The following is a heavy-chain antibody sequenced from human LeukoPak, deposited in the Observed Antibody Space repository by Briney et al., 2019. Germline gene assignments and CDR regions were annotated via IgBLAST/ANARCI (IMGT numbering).Heavy chain of an antibody. V-gene: IGHV4-39*01. Sequence: SETLSLTCTVSGGSVSSSSYYRGWVRQPPGKGLEWIGLMSHSGTSAYNPSLEGRLTISVDTSKNQFSLRLTSVTAADTAVYCLRSHGAYWGQGTLVTVSS. D-gene: IGHD4-17*01. CDR2: MSHSGTS. CDR1: GGSVSSSSYY. CDR3: RSHGAY. J-gene: IGHJ4*02.